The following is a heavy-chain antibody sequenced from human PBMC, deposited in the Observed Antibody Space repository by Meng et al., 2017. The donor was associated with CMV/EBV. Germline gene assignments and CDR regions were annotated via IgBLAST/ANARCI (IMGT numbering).Heavy chain of an antibody. CDR1: GFTFSGLTFSGSW. V-gene: IGHV3-7*01. CDR2: ISGDGGHV. CDR3: ARDPLCGALDY. D-gene: IGHD2-2*01. Sequence: GGSLRLSCAASGFTFSGLTFSGSWMSWVRQTPGKGLEWVADISGDGGHVLYVDSLKGRFTISRDNAQNSVYLQMNSLRVEDSAVYYCARDPLCGALDYWGQGTLVTVSS. J-gene: IGHJ4*02.